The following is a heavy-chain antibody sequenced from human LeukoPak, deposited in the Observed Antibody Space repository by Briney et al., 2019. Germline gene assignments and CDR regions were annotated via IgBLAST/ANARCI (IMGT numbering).Heavy chain of an antibody. D-gene: IGHD2-15*01. CDR2: IKQDGREK. Sequence: GGSLRLSCAASGFTFSSYWMSWVRQAPGKGLEWVANIKQDGREKYYVDSVKGRFTISRDNAKNSLYLQMNSLRAEDTAVYYCARDTLPNRYCSGGSCYSDYWGQGTLVTVSS. CDR1: GFTFSSYW. V-gene: IGHV3-7*01. J-gene: IGHJ4*02. CDR3: ARDTLPNRYCSGGSCYSDY.